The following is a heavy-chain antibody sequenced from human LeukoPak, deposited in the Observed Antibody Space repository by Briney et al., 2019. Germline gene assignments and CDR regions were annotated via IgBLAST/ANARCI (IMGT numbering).Heavy chain of an antibody. CDR2: TGYDGSNK. CDR3: VKGGDYGSGSYYNVYFYGMTS. D-gene: IGHD3-10*01. CDR1: GFTFSHFG. Sequence: GGSLRLSCAASGFTFSHFGMHWVRQAPGKGLEWVAYTGYDGSNKYYADSMKGRFTISRDNSKNTLYLEMNSLRAEDTAVYYCVKGGDYGSGSYYNVYFYGMTSGAKGPRSSSP. V-gene: IGHV3-30*02. J-gene: IGHJ6*02.